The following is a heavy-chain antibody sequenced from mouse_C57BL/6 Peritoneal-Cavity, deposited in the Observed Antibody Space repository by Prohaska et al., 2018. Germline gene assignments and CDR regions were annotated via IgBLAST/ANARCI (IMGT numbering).Heavy chain of an antibody. CDR3: ARYYGSSYCYAMDY. V-gene: IGHV9-3*01. CDR2: INTYSGVP. D-gene: IGHD1-1*01. J-gene: IGHJ4*01. Sequence: KASGYTFTTYGMSWVKQAPGKGLKWMGWINTYSGVPTYADDFKGRFAFSLETSASTAYLQINNLKNEDTATYFCARYYGSSYCYAMDYWGQGTSVTVSS. CDR1: GYTFTTYG.